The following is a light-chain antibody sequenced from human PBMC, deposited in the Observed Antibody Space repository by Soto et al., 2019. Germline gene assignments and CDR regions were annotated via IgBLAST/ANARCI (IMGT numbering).Light chain of an antibody. CDR1: QNINSY. V-gene: IGKV1-39*01. Sequence: DIPMTQSPSSLSASVVDRVTITCRASQNINSYLNWYQQKPGKAPKLLIYAASTLQSGVPSRFSGSGSGTDFTLTINSLQPEDFATYYCQQSYSLMTFGGGTKVEIK. CDR3: QQSYSLMT. CDR2: AAS. J-gene: IGKJ4*01.